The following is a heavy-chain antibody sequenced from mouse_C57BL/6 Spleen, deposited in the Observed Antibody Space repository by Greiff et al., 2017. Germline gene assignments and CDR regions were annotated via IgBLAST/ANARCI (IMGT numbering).Heavy chain of an antibody. CDR3: ARGDDSSGFYFDY. Sequence: VQLQESGAELVRPGASVKLSCKASGYTFTSSGISWVKQRTGQGLEWIGEIYPRSGNTYYNEKFKGKATLPAAKSSSTAYMDLRRLTSEDSAVYFCARGDDSSGFYFDYWGQGTTLTVSS. CDR1: GYTFTSSG. D-gene: IGHD3-2*02. J-gene: IGHJ2*01. CDR2: IYPRSGNT. V-gene: IGHV1-81*01.